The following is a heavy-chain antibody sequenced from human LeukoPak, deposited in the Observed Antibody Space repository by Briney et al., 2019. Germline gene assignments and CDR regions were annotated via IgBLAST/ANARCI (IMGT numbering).Heavy chain of an antibody. CDR2: IYYSYSGST. CDR1: GGYISSHY. V-gene: IGHV4-59*11. D-gene: IGHD3-9*01. Sequence: PSETLSLTCTVSGGYISSHYWSWIRQPPGKGLEWIGYIYYSYSGSTNYNPSLKSRVTISVDTSKNQFSLKLSSVTAADTAVYYCARSGALTGYLYWGQGTLVTVSS. CDR3: ARSGALTGYLY. J-gene: IGHJ4*02.